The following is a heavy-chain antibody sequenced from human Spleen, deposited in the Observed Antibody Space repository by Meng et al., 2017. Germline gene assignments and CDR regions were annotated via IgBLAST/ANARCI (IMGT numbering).Heavy chain of an antibody. CDR1: GYSLSNYG. CDR3: ATRGNPYLNC. CDR2: INTYNGKT. J-gene: IGHJ4*02. Sequence: VQAVQFGTEMKKPGASVKVSCKASGYSLSNYGISWVRQAPGQGLEWLGWINTYNGKTDYAQKFQGRITMTTDTFTSTAYMELRNLRSDDTAVYYCATRGNPYLNCWGQGTLVTVSS. V-gene: IGHV1-18*01.